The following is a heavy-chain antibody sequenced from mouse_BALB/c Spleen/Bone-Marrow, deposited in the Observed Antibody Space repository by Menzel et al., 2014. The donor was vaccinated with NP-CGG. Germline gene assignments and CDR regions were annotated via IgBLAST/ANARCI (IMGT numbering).Heavy chain of an antibody. CDR1: GYTFTSSW. Sequence: QVQLQQSGSVLVRPGASVKLSCKASGYTFTSSWMHWAKQRPGQGLEWIGEIHPNSGNTNYNEKFKDKATLTVDTSSSTAYVDLSSLTSEDSAVYYCARSGFDYWGQGTTLTVPS. V-gene: IGHV1S130*01. J-gene: IGHJ2*01. CDR3: ARSGFDY. CDR2: IHPNSGNT. D-gene: IGHD4-1*01.